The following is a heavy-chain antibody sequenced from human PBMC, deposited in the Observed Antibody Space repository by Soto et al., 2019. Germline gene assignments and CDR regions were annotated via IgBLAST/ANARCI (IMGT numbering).Heavy chain of an antibody. Sequence: GGPLRLSCAPSGFTFSTYGMPSVRQAPGKGLEWVAAISHDGTNKNYGDSVKGRFTISRDNSKKTLYLQMNSLRPEDTALYYCAKDAYYYSRSGYYIFDSWGQGTLVTVSS. V-gene: IGHV3-30*18. CDR2: ISHDGTNK. D-gene: IGHD3-22*01. J-gene: IGHJ4*02. CDR1: GFTFSTYG. CDR3: AKDAYYYSRSGYYIFDS.